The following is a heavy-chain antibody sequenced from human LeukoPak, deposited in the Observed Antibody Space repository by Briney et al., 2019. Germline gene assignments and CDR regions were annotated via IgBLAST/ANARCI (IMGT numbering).Heavy chain of an antibody. D-gene: IGHD6-13*01. Sequence: GGSLRLSCAASGFTFDDYAMHWVRQAPGKGLEWVSGISWSSGSIGYADSVKGRFTISRDNAKNSLYLQMNSLRAEDTAVYYCARSGSKNSSSWYDAFDIWGQGTMVTVSS. V-gene: IGHV3-9*01. CDR1: GFTFDDYA. J-gene: IGHJ3*02. CDR3: ARSGSKNSSSWYDAFDI. CDR2: ISWSSGSI.